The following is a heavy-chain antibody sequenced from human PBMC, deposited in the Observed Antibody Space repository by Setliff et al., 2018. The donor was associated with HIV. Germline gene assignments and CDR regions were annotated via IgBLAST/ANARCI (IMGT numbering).Heavy chain of an antibody. CDR3: AKPLTGSFTAFDWLLCKDY. CDR2: IYYSGST. Sequence: SETLSLTCTVSGGSISSHFWSWIRQPPGKGLEWIGSIYYSGSTSHNPSLRSRVTISVDTSKNQFSLKLTSVTAADTAVYYCAKPLTGSFTAFDWLLCKDYWGQGTLVTVSS. D-gene: IGHD3-9*01. J-gene: IGHJ4*02. CDR1: GGSISSHF. V-gene: IGHV4-59*08.